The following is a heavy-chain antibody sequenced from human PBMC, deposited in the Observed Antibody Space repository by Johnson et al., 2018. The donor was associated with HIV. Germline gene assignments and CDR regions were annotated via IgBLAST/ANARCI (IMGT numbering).Heavy chain of an antibody. Sequence: QVQLVESGGGVVQPGRSLRLSCAASGFTFSTYAMHWVRQAPGKGLEWVAAISYDGSNKYYADSVKGRFTISRDNSKNTLYLQMNSLRAEDTAVYYCAKDKAVVTALYDAFDIWGQGTMVTVSS. CDR3: AKDKAVVTALYDAFDI. J-gene: IGHJ3*02. CDR2: ISYDGSNK. CDR1: GFTFSTYA. D-gene: IGHD2-21*02. V-gene: IGHV3-30*04.